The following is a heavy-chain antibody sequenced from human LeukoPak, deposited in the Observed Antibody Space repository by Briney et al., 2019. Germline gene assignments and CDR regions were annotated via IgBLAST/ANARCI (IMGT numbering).Heavy chain of an antibody. CDR1: GFTFSNYG. J-gene: IGHJ3*02. Sequence: GGSLRLSRAASGFTFSNYGIHWVRQAPGKGLEWVGRIKSKTDGGTTDYAAPVKGRFTISRDDSKNTLYLQMNSLKTEDTAVYYCTTAHYDYVWGSYHTTYAFDIWGQGTMVTVSS. CDR3: TTAHYDYVWGSYHTTYAFDI. CDR2: IKSKTDGGTT. V-gene: IGHV3-15*01. D-gene: IGHD3-16*02.